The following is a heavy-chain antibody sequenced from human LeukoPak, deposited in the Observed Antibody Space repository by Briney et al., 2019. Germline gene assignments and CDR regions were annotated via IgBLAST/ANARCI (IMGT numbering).Heavy chain of an antibody. V-gene: IGHV3-23*01. Sequence: GGSLRLSCAASGFTFSTYVMSWVRQAPGRGLEWVSAISGSGGSTFYADSVKGRFTISRDNSKNTLYLQMNSLGADDAAVYYCAKGNWRYFDYWGQGTLVTVSS. CDR1: GFTFSTYV. CDR2: ISGSGGST. J-gene: IGHJ4*02. CDR3: AKGNWRYFDY. D-gene: IGHD1-1*01.